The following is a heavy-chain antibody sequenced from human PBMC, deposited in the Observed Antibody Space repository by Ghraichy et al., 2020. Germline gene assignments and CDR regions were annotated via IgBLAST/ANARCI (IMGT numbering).Heavy chain of an antibody. J-gene: IGHJ4*02. CDR1: GFTFRGYA. V-gene: IGHV3-23*01. CDR3: AKTGDSGWFYDY. D-gene: IGHD6-19*01. Sequence: GGSLRLSCAASGFTFRGYAMSWVRQAPGKGLEWVSTITWNSASTRYADSVKGRSTISRDNYKNAVYLQVTSLRADDTAVYFCAKTGDSGWFYDYWGRGTRLTVSS. CDR2: ITWNSAST.